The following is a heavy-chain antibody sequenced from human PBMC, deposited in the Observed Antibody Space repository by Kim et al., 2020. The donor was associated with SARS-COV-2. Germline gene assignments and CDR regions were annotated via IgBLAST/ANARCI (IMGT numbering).Heavy chain of an antibody. Sequence: ASVKVSCKPSGYNFTHYAIHWVRQAPGQGLEWMGWINCDKGKTKYSPRFQGSVTFSRDTSATAVYMELDSLRSEDTAVYYCERGGRYGSGNYLSQSFEYWGPGTLITVSS. V-gene: IGHV1-3*01. CDR2: INCDKGKT. CDR1: GYNFTHYA. CDR3: ERGGRYGSGNYLSQSFEY. J-gene: IGHJ4*02. D-gene: IGHD3-10*01.